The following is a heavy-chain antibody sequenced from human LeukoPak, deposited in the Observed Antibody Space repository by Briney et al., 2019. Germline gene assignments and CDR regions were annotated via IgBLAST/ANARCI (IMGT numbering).Heavy chain of an antibody. V-gene: IGHV1-69*13. CDR1: GGTFSSYA. CDR3: AREWAGYGSGSYYYY. Sequence: SVKVSCKTSGGTFSSYAISWVRQAPGQGLEWMGGIIPLFGTANYAQKFLGRVIITADESTSTTYMYLSSLRSEDTAVYYCAREWAGYGSGSYYYYWGQGTLVTVSS. D-gene: IGHD3-10*01. J-gene: IGHJ4*02. CDR2: IIPLFGTA.